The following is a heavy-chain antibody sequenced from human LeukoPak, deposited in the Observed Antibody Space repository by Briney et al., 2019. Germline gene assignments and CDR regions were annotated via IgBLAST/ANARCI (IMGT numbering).Heavy chain of an antibody. J-gene: IGHJ4*02. CDR1: GFTVSSNY. Sequence: PGGSLRHSCAASGFTVSSNYMSWVRQAPGKGLEWVSVIYSGGSTYYADSVKGRFTISRDNSKNTLYLQMNSLRAEDTAVYYCARELITMVRGVILYYFDYWGQGTLVTVSS. V-gene: IGHV3-53*01. CDR3: ARELITMVRGVILYYFDY. D-gene: IGHD3-10*01. CDR2: IYSGGST.